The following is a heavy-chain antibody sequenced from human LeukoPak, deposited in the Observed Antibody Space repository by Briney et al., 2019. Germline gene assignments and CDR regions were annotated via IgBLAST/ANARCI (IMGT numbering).Heavy chain of an antibody. Sequence: PSETLSHTCTVSGGSISSYYWSWIRQPPGKGLEWIGYIYTSGSTNYNPSLKSRVTISVDTSKNQFSLKLSSVTAADTAVYYCASGWWEGRFDYWGQGTLVTVSS. V-gene: IGHV4-4*09. CDR2: IYTSGST. CDR1: GGSISSYY. J-gene: IGHJ4*02. D-gene: IGHD1-26*01. CDR3: ASGWWEGRFDY.